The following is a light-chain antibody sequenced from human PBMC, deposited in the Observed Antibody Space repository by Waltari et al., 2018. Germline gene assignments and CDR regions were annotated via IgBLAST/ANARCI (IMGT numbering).Light chain of an antibody. J-gene: IGKJ2*01. CDR1: QDIDDE. CDR3: LEHDNFPTHT. Sequence: ETTLTQSPAFMSATPRDKVNISCRASQDIDDEMNWYQRKPGEGAIFIIQEATTLVPGIPPRFSGSGYGTDFTLTINNIQSEDVASYFCLEHDNFPTHTFGQGTKLEIK. V-gene: IGKV5-2*01. CDR2: EAT.